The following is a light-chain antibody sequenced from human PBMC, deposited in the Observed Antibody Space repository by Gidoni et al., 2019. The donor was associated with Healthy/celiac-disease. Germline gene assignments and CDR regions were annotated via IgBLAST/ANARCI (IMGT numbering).Light chain of an antibody. Sequence: DIQMTQSPSTLSASVGNRDTITCRASQSISNSLAWYQQKPGQAPKLLLYAASSLESGVPSRFSGSGSGTDYTLTISSLQPEDFATYYCQQYYSTPYTFGQGTKLEIK. CDR1: QSISNS. V-gene: IGKV1-NL1*01. CDR3: QQYYSTPYT. CDR2: AAS. J-gene: IGKJ2*01.